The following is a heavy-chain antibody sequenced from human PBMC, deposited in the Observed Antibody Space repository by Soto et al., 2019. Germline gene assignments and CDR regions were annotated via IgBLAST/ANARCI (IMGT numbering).Heavy chain of an antibody. D-gene: IGHD3-3*01. CDR3: ARDYDFWSGYFDY. Sequence: GGSLRLSCAASGFTFSSYSMNWVRQAPVKGLEWVSYISSSSSTIYYADSVKGRFTISRDNAKNSLYLQMNSLRAEDTAVYYCARDYDFWSGYFDYWGQGTLVTVSS. V-gene: IGHV3-48*01. CDR1: GFTFSSYS. CDR2: ISSSSSTI. J-gene: IGHJ4*02.